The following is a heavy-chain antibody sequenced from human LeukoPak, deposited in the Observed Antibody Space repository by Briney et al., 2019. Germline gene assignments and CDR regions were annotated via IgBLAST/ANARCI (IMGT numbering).Heavy chain of an antibody. J-gene: IGHJ4*02. V-gene: IGHV3-48*03. Sequence: PGGSLRLSCAASGFTFSSYEMSWVRQAPGKGLEWVSYISSSGSTIYYADSVKGRFTISRDNARNSLYLQMNNLRAEDTAVYYCARERGYSSSWYTFWGQGTLVTVSS. CDR1: GFTFSSYE. CDR2: ISSSGSTI. D-gene: IGHD6-13*01. CDR3: ARERGYSSSWYTF.